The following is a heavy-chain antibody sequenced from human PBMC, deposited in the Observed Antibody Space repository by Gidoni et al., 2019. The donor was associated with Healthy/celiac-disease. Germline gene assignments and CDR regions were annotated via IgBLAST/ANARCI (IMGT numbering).Heavy chain of an antibody. J-gene: IGHJ6*02. V-gene: IGHV3-23*01. D-gene: IGHD3-10*02. Sequence: GRFTDSRDNSKNTLYLQMNSLRAEDTAVYYCANIDGYNMFGGVGMDVWGQGTTVTVSS. CDR3: ANIDGYNMFGGVGMDV.